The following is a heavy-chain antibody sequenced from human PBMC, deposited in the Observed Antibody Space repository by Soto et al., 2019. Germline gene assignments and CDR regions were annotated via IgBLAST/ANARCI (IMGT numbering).Heavy chain of an antibody. CDR2: MNPNSGNT. CDR3: ARGGVFFFAAPTNPFDY. Sequence: ASVKVSCKASGYTFTSYDINWVRQATGQGLEWMGWMNPNSGNTGYAQKFQGRVTMTRNTSISTAYMELSSLRSEDTAVYYCARGGVFFFAAPTNPFDYWGQGTLVTVSS. D-gene: IGHD3-10*01. CDR1: GYTFTSYD. V-gene: IGHV1-8*01. J-gene: IGHJ4*02.